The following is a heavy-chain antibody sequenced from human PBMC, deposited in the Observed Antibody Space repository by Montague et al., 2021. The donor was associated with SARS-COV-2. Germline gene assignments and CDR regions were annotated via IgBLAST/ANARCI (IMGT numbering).Heavy chain of an antibody. Sequence: SETLSLTCTVSGGSISSSSYYWGWIRQPPGKGLEWIGSIYYSGSTYYNPPLKSRVTISVDTSKNQFSLKLSSVTAADTAVYYCVRDKAEYIVVVPAVPLAYGMDVCGQGTTVTVSS. CDR3: VRDKAEYIVVVPAVPLAYGMDV. CDR1: GGSISSSSYY. D-gene: IGHD2-2*01. CDR2: IYYSGST. J-gene: IGHJ6*02. V-gene: IGHV4-39*07.